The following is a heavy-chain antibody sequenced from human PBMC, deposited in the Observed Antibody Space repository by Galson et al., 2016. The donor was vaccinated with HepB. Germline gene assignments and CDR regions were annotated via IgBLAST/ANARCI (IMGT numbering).Heavy chain of an antibody. CDR2: ASHGGTT. D-gene: IGHD2-21*01. CDR1: SGSFSAYY. CDR3: ATRGDYSDNTGHGTFDI. Sequence: SETLSLTCTVYSGSFSAYYWTWIRQPSGKGLEWIGKASHGGTTNYNPSLQSRVTIALDSSKNHFSLQLRSVTHADTGVYYCATRGDYSDNTGHGTFDIWGQGTMVTVSS. V-gene: IGHV4-34*01. J-gene: IGHJ3*02.